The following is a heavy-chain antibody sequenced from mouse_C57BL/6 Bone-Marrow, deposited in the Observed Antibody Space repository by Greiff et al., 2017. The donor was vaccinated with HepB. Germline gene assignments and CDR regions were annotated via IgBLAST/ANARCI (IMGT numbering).Heavy chain of an antibody. CDR3: ARPITTVVAGDWYFDV. CDR1: GFTFTDYY. D-gene: IGHD1-1*01. Sequence: EVQGVESGGGLVQPGGSLSLSCAASGFTFTDYYMSWVRQPPGKALEWLGFIRNKANGYTTEYSASVKGRFTISRDNSQSILYLQMNALRAEDSATYYCARPITTVVAGDWYFDVWGTGTTVTVSS. V-gene: IGHV7-3*01. CDR2: IRNKANGYTT. J-gene: IGHJ1*03.